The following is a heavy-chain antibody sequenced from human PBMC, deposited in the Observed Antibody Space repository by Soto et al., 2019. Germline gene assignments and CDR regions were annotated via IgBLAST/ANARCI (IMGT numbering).Heavy chain of an antibody. D-gene: IGHD3-22*01. J-gene: IGHJ4*02. CDR1: GFTFSSHW. Sequence: PGGSLRLSCAASGFTFSSHWMSWVRQAPGKGLEWVANIKPDGSEKWYVDSVKGRFTISRDNAKNSLYLQMNSLRAEDTAVYYCARGVYFDSRGYYYFDFRAQGTPVPVSS. V-gene: IGHV3-7*04. CDR2: IKPDGSEK. CDR3: ARGVYFDSRGYYYFDF.